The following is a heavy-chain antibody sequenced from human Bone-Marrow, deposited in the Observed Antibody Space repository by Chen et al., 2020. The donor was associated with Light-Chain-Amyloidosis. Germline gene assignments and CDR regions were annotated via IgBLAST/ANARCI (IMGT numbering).Heavy chain of an antibody. D-gene: IGHD2-15*01. CDR3: ARLYRTVVLPSVVDY. Sequence: QLQLQESGPGLVKPSETLSLTCTVSGVSISSSSYYWGWIRQPPGKGLEWIGSIYYSGSTYYNPSLKSRVTISVDTSKNQFSLKLSSVTAADTAVYYCARLYRTVVLPSVVDYWGQGTLVTVSS. CDR2: IYYSGST. V-gene: IGHV4-39*01. J-gene: IGHJ4*02. CDR1: GVSISSSSYY.